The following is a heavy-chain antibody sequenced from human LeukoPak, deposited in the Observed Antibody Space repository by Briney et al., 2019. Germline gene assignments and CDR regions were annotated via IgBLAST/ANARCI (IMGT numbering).Heavy chain of an antibody. J-gene: IGHJ6*02. V-gene: IGHV3-66*01. CDR3: ARGHSRDYYYAVDV. D-gene: IGHD3-22*01. Sequence: GGSLRLSCAVSGFXVSSNYMSWVRQAPGKGLEWVSVTDSGSGTYYADSVKGRFTISRDNSKNTLYLQMNSLRADDTAIYYCARGHSRDYYYAVDVWGQGTTVTVSS. CDR1: GFXVSSNY. CDR2: TDSGSGT.